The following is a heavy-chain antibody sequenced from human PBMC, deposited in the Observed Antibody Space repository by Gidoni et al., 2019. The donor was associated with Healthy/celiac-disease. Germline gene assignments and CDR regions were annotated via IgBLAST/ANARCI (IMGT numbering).Heavy chain of an antibody. CDR3: ARARPVPAYDY. Sequence: EVQLVESGGGLVKPGGSLRLSCAASGVTFSSYSMNWVRQAPGKGLEWVSSISSSSSYIYYADSVKGRFTISRDNAKNSLYLQMSSLRAEDTAVYYCARARPVPAYDYWGQGTLVTVSS. CDR1: GVTFSSYS. V-gene: IGHV3-21*01. CDR2: ISSSSSYI. D-gene: IGHD3-10*01. J-gene: IGHJ4*02.